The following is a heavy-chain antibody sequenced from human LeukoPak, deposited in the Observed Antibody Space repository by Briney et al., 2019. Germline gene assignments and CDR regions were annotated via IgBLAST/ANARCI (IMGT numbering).Heavy chain of an antibody. CDR2: IRYDGNNQ. CDR1: GFTFSSYS. D-gene: IGHD3-3*01. Sequence: GGSLRLSCAASGFTFSSYSMNWVRQAPGKGLEWVAFIRYDGNNQYYADSVKGRFTISRDNAKNSLYLQMNSLRAEDTAVYYCARDLRFLDPINFDYWGQGTLVTVSS. CDR3: ARDLRFLDPINFDY. J-gene: IGHJ4*02. V-gene: IGHV3-30*02.